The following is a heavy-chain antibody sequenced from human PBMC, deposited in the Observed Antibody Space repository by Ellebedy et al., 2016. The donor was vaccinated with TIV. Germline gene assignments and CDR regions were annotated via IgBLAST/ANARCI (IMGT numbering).Heavy chain of an antibody. CDR1: GYTFTSYG. D-gene: IGHD1-26*01. J-gene: IGHJ4*02. CDR3: ARDPAYSGSYYFDY. CDR2: ISAYNGNT. V-gene: IGHV1-18*01. Sequence: ASVKVSCXASGYTFTSYGISWVRQAPGQGLEWMGWISAYNGNTNYAQKLQGRVTMTTDTSTSTAYMELRSLRSDDTAVYYCARDPAYSGSYYFDYWGQGTLVTVSS.